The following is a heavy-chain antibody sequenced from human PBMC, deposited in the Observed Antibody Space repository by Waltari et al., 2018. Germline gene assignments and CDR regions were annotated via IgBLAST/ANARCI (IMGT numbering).Heavy chain of an antibody. CDR3: AADLIAAAGRFDY. D-gene: IGHD6-13*01. Sequence: EVQLVESGGGLVQPGGSLRLSCAASGFTFSSYWMSWVRQAPGKGLEWVANIKQDGSEKYYVDSVKGRFTISRDNAKNSLYLQMNSLRAEDTAVYYCAADLIAAAGRFDYWGQGTLVTVSS. J-gene: IGHJ4*02. V-gene: IGHV3-7*01. CDR1: GFTFSSYW. CDR2: IKQDGSEK.